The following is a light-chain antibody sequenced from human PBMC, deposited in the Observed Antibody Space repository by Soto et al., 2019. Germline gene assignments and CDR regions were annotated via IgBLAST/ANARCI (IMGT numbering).Light chain of an antibody. V-gene: IGLV2-14*01. CDR2: EVY. J-gene: IGLJ1*01. CDR1: SSDIAYYNY. CDR3: ISYSASSTPYV. Sequence: QSVLTQPASVSGSPGQSITISCTATSSDIAYYNYVSWYQHHPGKAPKLIIYEVYNRPSGVSNRFSGSKSGDTASLSISGLQAEDEADYYCISYSASSTPYVFGTGTKV.